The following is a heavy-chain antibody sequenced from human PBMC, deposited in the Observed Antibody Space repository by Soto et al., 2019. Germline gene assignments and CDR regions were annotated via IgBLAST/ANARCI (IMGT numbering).Heavy chain of an antibody. D-gene: IGHD5-12*01. Sequence: SETLSLTCTVSGGSISSSSYYWGWIRQPPGKGLEWIGSIYYSGSTYYNPSLKSRVTISVDTSKNQFSLKLSSVTAADTAVYYCARGGGYSGYEFDYWGQGTLVTVSS. J-gene: IGHJ4*02. CDR2: IYYSGST. CDR3: ARGGGYSGYEFDY. CDR1: GGSISSSSYY. V-gene: IGHV4-39*01.